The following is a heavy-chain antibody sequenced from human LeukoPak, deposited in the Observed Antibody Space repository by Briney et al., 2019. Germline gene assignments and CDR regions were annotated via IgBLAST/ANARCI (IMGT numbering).Heavy chain of an antibody. CDR1: GFTFSSYG. CDR2: ISSSSSYI. CDR3: APLGVLISGYRAFDI. D-gene: IGHD3-3*01. V-gene: IGHV3-21*01. J-gene: IGHJ3*02. Sequence: GGSLRLSCAASGFTFSSYGMNWVRQAPGKGLEWVSSISSSSSYIYYADSVKGRFTISRDNAKNSLYLQMNSLRAEDTAVYYCAPLGVLISGYRAFDIWGQGTMVAVSS.